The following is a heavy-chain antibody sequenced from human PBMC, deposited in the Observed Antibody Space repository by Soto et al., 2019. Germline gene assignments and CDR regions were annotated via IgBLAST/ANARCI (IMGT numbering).Heavy chain of an antibody. CDR2: IFSNDEK. CDR1: GFSLSNARMG. J-gene: IGHJ6*02. D-gene: IGHD5-12*01. V-gene: IGHV2-26*01. CDR3: ARIRRDGYNCGYYYYGMDV. Sequence: QVTLKESGPVLVKPTEPLTLTCTVSGFSLSNARMGVSWIRQPPGKALEWLAHIFSNDEKSYSTSLKSRLTSSKDTSKSQVVLTMTNMDPVDTATYYCARIRRDGYNCGYYYYGMDVWGQGTTVTVSS.